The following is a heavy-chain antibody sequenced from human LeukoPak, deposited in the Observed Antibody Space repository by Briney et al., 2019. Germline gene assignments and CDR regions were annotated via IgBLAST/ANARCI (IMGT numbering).Heavy chain of an antibody. D-gene: IGHD3-16*01. Sequence: GGSLGLSCAASGLTFSSYSMNWVRQASGKGLEWVSYITSSGDTTYYADSVKGRFTISRDNAKNSLYLQMNSLKDEDTAVYYCASDKDYALDYWGQGTLVTVSS. J-gene: IGHJ4*02. V-gene: IGHV3-48*02. CDR3: ASDKDYALDY. CDR1: GLTFSSYS. CDR2: ITSSGDTT.